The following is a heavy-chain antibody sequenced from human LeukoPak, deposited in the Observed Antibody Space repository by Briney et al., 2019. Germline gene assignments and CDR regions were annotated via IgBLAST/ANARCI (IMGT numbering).Heavy chain of an antibody. V-gene: IGHV4-4*07. J-gene: IGHJ6*03. D-gene: IGHD6-13*01. Sequence: PETLSLTCSVSGDSISYFYWSWIRQAAGKGLEWIGRISGSGSTDYNASLKSRVTMSVDTSKSQLSLKVISVTAADTAVYYCARGLYSSSWHYYYYYMDVWGKGTTVTVSS. CDR2: ISGSGST. CDR3: ARGLYSSSWHYYYYYMDV. CDR1: GDSISYFY.